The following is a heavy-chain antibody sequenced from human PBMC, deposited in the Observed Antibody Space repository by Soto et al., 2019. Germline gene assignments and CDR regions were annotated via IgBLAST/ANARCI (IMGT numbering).Heavy chain of an antibody. CDR2: INYSGST. V-gene: IGHV4-59*11. Sequence: SETLSLTCTVSGASISNLYWNWIRQLPGKGLEWIGHINYSGSTNHNPSLKSRVTIAEDTSKNQFSLKLSSVTAAVTAVYYCAIDQLEGNWFDPWGPGTLVTVSS. J-gene: IGHJ5*02. CDR3: AIDQLEGNWFDP. D-gene: IGHD1-1*01. CDR1: GASISNLY.